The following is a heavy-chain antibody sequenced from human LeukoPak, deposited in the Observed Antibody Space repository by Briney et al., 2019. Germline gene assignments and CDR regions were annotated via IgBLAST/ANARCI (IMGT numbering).Heavy chain of an antibody. D-gene: IGHD1-26*01. CDR3: ARDGRVSHDAFDI. V-gene: IGHV3-21*01. CDR1: GFTFSSYS. CDR2: ISSSSSYI. Sequence: KPGGSLRLSCAASGFTFSSYSMNWVRQAPGKGLEWVSSISSSSSYIYYADSVKGRFTISRDNAKNSLYLQMNSLRAEDTAVYYCARDGRVSHDAFDIWGQGTMVTVSS. J-gene: IGHJ3*02.